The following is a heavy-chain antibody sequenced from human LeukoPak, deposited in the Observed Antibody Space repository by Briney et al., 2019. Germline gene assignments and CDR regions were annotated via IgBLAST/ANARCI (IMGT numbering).Heavy chain of an antibody. CDR1: GFTFSSYA. Sequence: GGPLRLSCAASGFTFSSYAMSLVRQAPGKGLEWVSASSGSGGSTYYADSVKGRFTISRDNSKNTLYLQMNSLRAEDTAVYYCAKDPLRWSIAPPVEFDYWGQGTLVTVSS. V-gene: IGHV3-23*01. D-gene: IGHD6-6*01. J-gene: IGHJ4*02. CDR2: SSGSGGST. CDR3: AKDPLRWSIAPPVEFDY.